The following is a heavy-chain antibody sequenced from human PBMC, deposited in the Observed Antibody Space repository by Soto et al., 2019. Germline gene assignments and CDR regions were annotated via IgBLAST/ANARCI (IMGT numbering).Heavy chain of an antibody. Sequence: PSETLSLTCGVSGGSVASSHWWNWVRQSPGGGLEWFGNVYHTGDTNFNPSLQSRVTISVDKSHNQFSLRLNSLTAEDTAVYFCAGATGTAGENNY. CDR1: GGSVASSHW. CDR2: VYHTGDT. CDR3: AGATGTAGENNY. V-gene: IGHV4-4*02. D-gene: IGHD3-16*01. J-gene: IGHJ4*01.